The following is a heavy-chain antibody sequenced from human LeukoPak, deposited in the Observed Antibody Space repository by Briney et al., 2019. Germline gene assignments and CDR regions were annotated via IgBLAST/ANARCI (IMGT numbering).Heavy chain of an antibody. CDR1: GGSISSSSYY. Sequence: SETLSLTCTVSGGSISSSSYYWGWIRQPPGKGLEWIGSIYYSGSTYYNPSLKSRVTISVDTSKNQFSLKLSSVTAADPAVYYCASPSKKARLAFDIWGQGTMVTVSS. D-gene: IGHD2/OR15-2a*01. J-gene: IGHJ3*02. V-gene: IGHV4-39*01. CDR2: IYYSGST. CDR3: ASPSKKARLAFDI.